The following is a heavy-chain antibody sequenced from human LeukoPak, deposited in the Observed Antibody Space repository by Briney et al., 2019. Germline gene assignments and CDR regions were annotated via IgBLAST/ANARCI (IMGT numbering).Heavy chain of an antibody. CDR1: GGSISSSSYY. CDR2: IYYSGST. Sequence: SETLSLTCTVSGGSISSSSYYWGWIRQPPGKGLEWIGSIYYSGSTCYNPSLKSRVTISVDTSKNQFSLKLSSVTAADTAVYYCAGHHPRNTVDFWGQGTLVTVSS. CDR3: AGHHPRNTVDF. J-gene: IGHJ4*02. V-gene: IGHV4-39*01. D-gene: IGHD2/OR15-2a*01.